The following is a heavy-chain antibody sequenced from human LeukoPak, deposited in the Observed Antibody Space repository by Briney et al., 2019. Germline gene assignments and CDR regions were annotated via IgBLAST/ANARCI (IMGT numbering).Heavy chain of an antibody. Sequence: GGSLRLSCAASGFTFSRYSMNWVRQAPGKGLEWVSSISIGSTYTYYADSVKGRFTISRDNAKNSLYLQMNSLRAEDTAVYYCVGSDTIGYTPREWDYWFFDLWGRGTLVTASS. CDR3: VGSDTIGYTPREWDYWFFDL. J-gene: IGHJ2*01. CDR2: ISIGSTYT. D-gene: IGHD3-16*02. CDR1: GFTFSRYS. V-gene: IGHV3-21*01.